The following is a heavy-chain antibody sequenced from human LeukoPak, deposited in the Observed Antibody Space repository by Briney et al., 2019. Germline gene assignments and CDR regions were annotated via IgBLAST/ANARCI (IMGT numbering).Heavy chain of an antibody. CDR1: GFTFSSYG. CDR3: AKPLRYFDWIEKGD. V-gene: IGHV3-30*18. D-gene: IGHD3-9*01. CDR2: ISYDGSNK. J-gene: IGHJ3*01. Sequence: GGSLRLSCAASGFTFSSYGMHWVRQAPGKGLEWVAVISYDGSNKYYADSVKGRFTISRDNSKNTLYLQMNSLRAEDTAVYYCAKPLRYFDWIEKGDWGQGTMVTVPS.